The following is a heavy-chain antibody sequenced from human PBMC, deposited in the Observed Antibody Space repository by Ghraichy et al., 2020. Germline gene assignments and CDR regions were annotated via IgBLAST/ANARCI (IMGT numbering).Heavy chain of an antibody. J-gene: IGHJ5*02. V-gene: IGHV1-69*13. D-gene: IGHD5-12*01. CDR3: ARVGVGYSGYDWNWFDP. Sequence: SVKVSCKASGGTFSSYAISWVRQAPGQGLEWMGGIIPIFGTANYAQKFQGRVTITADESTSTAYMELSSLRSEDTAVYYCARVGVGYSGYDWNWFDPWGQGTLVTVSS. CDR1: GGTFSSYA. CDR2: IIPIFGTA.